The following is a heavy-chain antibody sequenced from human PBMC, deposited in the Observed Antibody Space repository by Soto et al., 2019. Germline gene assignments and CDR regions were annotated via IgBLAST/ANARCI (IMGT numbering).Heavy chain of an antibody. V-gene: IGHV5-51*01. CDR1: GYAFINFW. CDR2: IYPGNSET. J-gene: IGHJ4*02. D-gene: IGHD3-10*01. Sequence: ESLKISCKGSGYAFINFWIGWVRQMPGKGLEWMGIIYPGNSETRYSPSFQGQATMSVDKSTATAYLQWSSLKASDSAVYYCARPGGSGTYYKFDYWGQGTPVTVSS. CDR3: ARPGGSGTYYKFDY.